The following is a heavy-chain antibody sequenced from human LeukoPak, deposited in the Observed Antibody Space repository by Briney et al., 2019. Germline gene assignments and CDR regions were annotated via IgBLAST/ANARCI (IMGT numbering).Heavy chain of an antibody. Sequence: GGSLRLSCAASGFTFSSYSMNWVRQAPGKGLEWVSYISSSSSTIYYADSVKGRFTISRDNAKNTLHLQMNSLRAEDTAVYYCAKDQGAAAGNWFDPWGQGTLVTVSS. J-gene: IGHJ5*02. V-gene: IGHV3-48*01. CDR1: GFTFSSYS. D-gene: IGHD6-13*01. CDR2: ISSSSSTI. CDR3: AKDQGAAAGNWFDP.